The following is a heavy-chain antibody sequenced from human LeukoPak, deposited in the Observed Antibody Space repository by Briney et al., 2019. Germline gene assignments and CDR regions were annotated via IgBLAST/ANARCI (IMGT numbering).Heavy chain of an antibody. CDR3: ARQRYAFDL. Sequence: NPSETLSLTCTVSGGSVSSYYWSWIRQPPGKGLEWIGYVYYSGSTNYNPSLKSRVTISVDTSKNQFSLKLSSVTAADTAVYYCARQRYAFDLWGRGTLVTVSS. V-gene: IGHV4-59*08. CDR1: GGSVSSYY. CDR2: VYYSGST. D-gene: IGHD3-9*01. J-gene: IGHJ2*01.